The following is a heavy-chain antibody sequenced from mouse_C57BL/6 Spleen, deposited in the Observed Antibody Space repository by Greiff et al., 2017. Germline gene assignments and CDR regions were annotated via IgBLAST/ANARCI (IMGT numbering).Heavy chain of an antibody. V-gene: IGHV1-69*01. CDR1: GYTFTSYW. J-gene: IGHJ2*01. CDR2: IDPSDSYT. CDR3: ASSSFTRGYFDY. D-gene: IGHD1-1*01. Sequence: QVQLQQPGAELVMPGASVKLSCKASGYTFTSYWMHWVKQRPGQGLEWIGEIDPSDSYTNYNQKFKGKSTLTVDKSSSTAYMQLSSLTSEDSAVYYCASSSFTRGYFDYWGQGTTLTVSS.